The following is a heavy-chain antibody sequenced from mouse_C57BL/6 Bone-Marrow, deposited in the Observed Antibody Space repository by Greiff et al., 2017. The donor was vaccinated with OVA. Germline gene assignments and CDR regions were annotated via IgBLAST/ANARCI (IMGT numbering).Heavy chain of an antibody. CDR2: IDPENGDT. CDR1: GFNIKDDY. V-gene: IGHV14-4*01. Sequence: VQLKESGAELVRPGASVKLSCTASGFNIKDDYMHWVKQRPEQGLEWIGWIDPENGDTEYASKFQGKATITADTSSNTAYLQLSSLTSEDTAVYYCTTYPYYYGSSYYYAMDYWGQGTSVTVSS. J-gene: IGHJ4*01. D-gene: IGHD1-1*01. CDR3: TTYPYYYGSSYYYAMDY.